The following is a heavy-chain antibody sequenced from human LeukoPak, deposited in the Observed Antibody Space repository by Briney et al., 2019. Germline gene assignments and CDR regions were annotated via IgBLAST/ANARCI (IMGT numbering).Heavy chain of an antibody. CDR3: ARGVVRFGEPPVIYFDY. D-gene: IGHD3-10*01. J-gene: IGHJ4*02. Sequence: KPSETLSLTCTVSGGSISSYYWSWIRQPPGKGLEWIGYIYYSGSTNYNPSLKSRVTISVDTSKNQFSLKLSSVTAADTAVYYCARGVVRFGEPPVIYFDYWGQGTLVTVSS. CDR2: IYYSGST. V-gene: IGHV4-59*01. CDR1: GGSISSYY.